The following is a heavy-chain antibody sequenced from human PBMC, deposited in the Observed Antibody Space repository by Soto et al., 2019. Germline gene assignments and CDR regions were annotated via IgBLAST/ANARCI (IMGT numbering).Heavy chain of an antibody. J-gene: IGHJ4*02. D-gene: IGHD5-18*01. CDR3: ARDPGYSYGYN. Sequence: QVQLVQSGAEVKKPGASVKVSCKASGYTFNSYAMNWVRQAPGQRLEWMGWINAGNGNTKYSQKFQGRVTITRDTSASTCYMELSSLRSEDTAVYYCARDPGYSYGYNWGQGTLVTVSS. V-gene: IGHV1-3*01. CDR2: INAGNGNT. CDR1: GYTFNSYA.